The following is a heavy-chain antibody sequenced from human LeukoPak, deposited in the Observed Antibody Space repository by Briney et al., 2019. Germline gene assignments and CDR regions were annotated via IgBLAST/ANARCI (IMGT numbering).Heavy chain of an antibody. CDR3: ARDPGSSWYLVNWSDP. V-gene: IGHV6-1*01. CDR2: TYYRSKWYN. D-gene: IGHD6-13*01. J-gene: IGHJ5*02. Sequence: SQTLSLTCAISGDSVSSNSAAWNWIRQSPSRGLEWLGRTYYRSKWYNDYAVSVKSRITINPDTSKNQFSLQLNSVTPEDTAVYYCARDPGSSWYLVNWSDPWGQGTLVTVSS. CDR1: GDSVSSNSAA.